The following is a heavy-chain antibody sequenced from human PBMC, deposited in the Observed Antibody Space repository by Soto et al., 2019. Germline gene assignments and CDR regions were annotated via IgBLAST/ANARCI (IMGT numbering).Heavy chain of an antibody. CDR3: AKNKERELPRIIDY. CDR2: MSSASSTT. CDR1: GFTFGNFA. V-gene: IGHV3-23*01. J-gene: IGHJ4*02. D-gene: IGHD1-7*01. Sequence: EVQVIESGGGLLQPGGSLRLSCATSGFTFGNFAMSWVRQAPGRGLEWVSGMSSASSTTYYGDSVKGRFTISIDTSKNTLYLQMNSLRAADTAVYYCAKNKERELPRIIDYWGQGTLVTVSS.